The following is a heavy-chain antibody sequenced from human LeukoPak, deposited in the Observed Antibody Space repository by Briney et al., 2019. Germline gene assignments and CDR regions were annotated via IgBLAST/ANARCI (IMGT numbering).Heavy chain of an antibody. Sequence: KPSETLSLTCAVSGDSISSSNWWSWVRQPPGKGLEWMGKIYHSGSTNYNPSLKSRVTISVDKSKNQFSLKLSSASAADTGVYFCARGGFTAMGIYYVYYMDVWGKGTTVTVSS. CDR2: IYHSGST. J-gene: IGHJ6*03. D-gene: IGHD5-18*01. CDR1: GDSISSSNW. CDR3: ARGGFTAMGIYYVYYMDV. V-gene: IGHV4-4*02.